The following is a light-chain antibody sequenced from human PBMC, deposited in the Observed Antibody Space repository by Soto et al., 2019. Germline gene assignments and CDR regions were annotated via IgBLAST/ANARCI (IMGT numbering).Light chain of an antibody. CDR1: QTIRRN. Sequence: VLTQSPATLSVSPGERATLYCRASQTIRRNLAWYQQKPGQAPRLLIFGASTRAAGIPARFSGSGSGADFTLTIGSLQSEDSAVYYCQQRGKWPSTFGPGTKVEMK. J-gene: IGKJ2*02. CDR3: QQRGKWPST. CDR2: GAS. V-gene: IGKV3-15*01.